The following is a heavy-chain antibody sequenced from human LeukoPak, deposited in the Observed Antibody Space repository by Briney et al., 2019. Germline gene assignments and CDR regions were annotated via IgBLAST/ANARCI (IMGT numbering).Heavy chain of an antibody. Sequence: GGSLRLSCAASGFTFSSYGMHWVRQAPGKGLEWVAFIRYDGSNKYYADSVKGRFTISRDNSKNTLYLQMNSLRAEDTAVYYCAIPGIAAAGTGYWGQGTLVTVSS. J-gene: IGHJ4*02. CDR1: GFTFSSYG. CDR2: IRYDGSNK. V-gene: IGHV3-30*02. D-gene: IGHD6-13*01. CDR3: AIPGIAAAGTGY.